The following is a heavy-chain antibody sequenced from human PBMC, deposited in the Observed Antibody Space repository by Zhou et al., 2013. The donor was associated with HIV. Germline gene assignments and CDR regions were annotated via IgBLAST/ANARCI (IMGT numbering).Heavy chain of an antibody. Sequence: QVQLVQSGAEVKKPGSSVKVSCKASGGAFSRYAVSWVRQAPGQGLEWMGRIMPIFGVTDYAQKFKGRVTITADKSTSTAYMELTTLGSGDTAVYYCVRDPQVEVRGNAFDIWGQGTMVTVSS. CDR1: GGAFSRYA. CDR3: VRDPQVEVRGNAFDI. CDR2: IMPIFGVT. V-gene: IGHV1-69*04. J-gene: IGHJ3*02. D-gene: IGHD3-10*01.